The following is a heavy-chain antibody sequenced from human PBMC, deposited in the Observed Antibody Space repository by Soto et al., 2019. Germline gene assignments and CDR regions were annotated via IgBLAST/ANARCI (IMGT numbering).Heavy chain of an antibody. Sequence: QVQLVESGGGVVQPGRSLRLSCAASGFTFSTYGMDWVRQAPGKGLEWVAVISYDGSNKYYADSVKGRFTISRDNSKNTLYXQXSSLRAEDTAVYYCAKGFSYSVIDYWGQGTLVTVSS. J-gene: IGHJ4*02. V-gene: IGHV3-30*18. CDR1: GFTFSTYG. CDR3: AKGFSYSVIDY. CDR2: ISYDGSNK. D-gene: IGHD5-18*01.